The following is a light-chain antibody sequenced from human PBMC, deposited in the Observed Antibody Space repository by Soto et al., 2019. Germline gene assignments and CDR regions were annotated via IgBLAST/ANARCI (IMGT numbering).Light chain of an antibody. CDR3: QQSYSTRRT. V-gene: IGKV1-39*01. J-gene: IGKJ1*01. Sequence: DIQMTQSPSSLSASVGDRVTITCRASQSISSYLNWYQQKPGKAPKLLIYAASSLQSGVPSRFSGIGSGTDFTLTISSLQPEDFATYYCQQSYSTRRTFGQGTKVEI. CDR1: QSISSY. CDR2: AAS.